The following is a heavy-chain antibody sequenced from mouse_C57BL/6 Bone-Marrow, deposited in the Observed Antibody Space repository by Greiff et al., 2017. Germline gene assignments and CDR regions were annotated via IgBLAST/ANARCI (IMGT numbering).Heavy chain of an antibody. Sequence: QVQLQQPGAELVKPGASVKLSCKASGYTFTSYWMHWVKQRPGQGLEWIGMIPPNSGSTNYNEKFTSKATLTVDKSSRTAYMQLSSLTSEDSAVYYGARDSSGDVRFAYWGQGTLVTVSA. V-gene: IGHV1-64*01. J-gene: IGHJ3*01. CDR1: GYTFTSYW. D-gene: IGHD3-2*02. CDR2: IPPNSGST. CDR3: ARDSSGDVRFAY.